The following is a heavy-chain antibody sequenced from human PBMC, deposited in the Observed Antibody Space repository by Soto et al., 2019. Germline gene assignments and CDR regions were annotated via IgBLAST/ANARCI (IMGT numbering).Heavy chain of an antibody. CDR2: TSGAGDTT. CDR1: GFTFSTYA. J-gene: IGHJ5*02. CDR3: RKDLSPWLGFGLGP. V-gene: IGHV3-23*01. D-gene: IGHD3-3*01. Sequence: EVQLLESGGGSVQPGGSLRLSCAGSGFTFSTYAMSWVRQAPGKGLEWVSATSGAGDTTYYADSVEGRFTTSRDKSKPTLYLQMNSLRAEDTAVYYCRKDLSPWLGFGLGPWGQGTLVTVSP.